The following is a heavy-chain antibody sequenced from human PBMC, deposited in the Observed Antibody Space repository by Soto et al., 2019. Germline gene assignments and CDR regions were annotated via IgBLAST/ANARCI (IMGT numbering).Heavy chain of an antibody. CDR3: AKRSSSSTFDY. J-gene: IGHJ4*02. D-gene: IGHD6-6*01. V-gene: IGHV3-23*01. Sequence: EVQLLESGGGLVQPGESLRLSCAASGFTFSSYAMIWVRQAPGKGLEWVSVISGSDDSTYYADSVKGRFTISRDNSKNTLYLQMNSLRAEDTAVYYCAKRSSSSTFDYRGQGTLVTVSS. CDR1: GFTFSSYA. CDR2: ISGSDDST.